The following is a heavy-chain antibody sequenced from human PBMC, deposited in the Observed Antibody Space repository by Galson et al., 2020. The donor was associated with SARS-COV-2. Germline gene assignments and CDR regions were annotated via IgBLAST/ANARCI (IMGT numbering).Heavy chain of an antibody. J-gene: IGHJ4*02. CDR3: TTDRYYDYVWGSYRYLDY. CDR1: GFTFSNAW. Sequence: GESLKISCAASGFTFSNAWMSWVRQAPGKGPEWVGRIKSNTDGGTTDYAAPVKGRFTISRDDSKNTLYLQMNSLKTEDTAVYYCTTDRYYDYVWGSYRYLDYWGQGTLVTVSS. V-gene: IGHV3-15*01. D-gene: IGHD3-16*02. CDR2: IKSNTDGGTT.